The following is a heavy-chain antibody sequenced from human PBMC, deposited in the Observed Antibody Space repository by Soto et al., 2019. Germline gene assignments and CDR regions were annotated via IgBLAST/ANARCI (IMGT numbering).Heavy chain of an antibody. D-gene: IGHD3-16*01. CDR2: IYYSAST. CDR3: ARAWGGYFDY. CDR1: GGSISSGGYY. J-gene: IGHJ4*02. Sequence: QVQLQESGPGLVRPSQSLSLTCTVSGGSISSGGYYWSWIRQHPGKGLEWTGYIYYSASTYYNPSLKSRVTISVDTSNNQFSLRLSSVTAADTAVYYCARAWGGYFDYWGQGTPGHRLL. V-gene: IGHV4-31*03.